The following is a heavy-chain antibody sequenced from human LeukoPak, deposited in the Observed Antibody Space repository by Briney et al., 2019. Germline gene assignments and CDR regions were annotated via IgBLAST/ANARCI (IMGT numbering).Heavy chain of an antibody. CDR2: ISAYNGNT. CDR3: ARGGRLERRGDPDAFDI. Sequence: GASVKVSCKASGYTFTSYGISWVRQAPGQGLEWMGWISAYNGNTNYALKLQGRVTMTTDTSTSTAYMELRSLRSDDTAVYYCARGGRLERRGDPDAFDIWGQGTMVTVSS. V-gene: IGHV1-18*01. CDR1: GYTFTSYG. D-gene: IGHD1-1*01. J-gene: IGHJ3*02.